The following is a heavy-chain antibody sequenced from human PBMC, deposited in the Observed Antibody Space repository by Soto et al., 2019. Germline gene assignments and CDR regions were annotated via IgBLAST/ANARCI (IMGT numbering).Heavy chain of an antibody. D-gene: IGHD6-6*01. CDR2: IIHIFGTA. J-gene: IGHJ6*02. V-gene: IGHV1-69*12. Sequence: QVQLVQSGAEVKKPGSSVKVSCKASGGTFSSYAISWVRQAPGQGLEWMGGIIHIFGTANCAQKFQGRVTITADEPTSTGYMELSSLRSEDTAMYYCTGSSSSWPYYYGMDVWGQGTTVTVSS. CDR1: GGTFSSYA. CDR3: TGSSSSWPYYYGMDV.